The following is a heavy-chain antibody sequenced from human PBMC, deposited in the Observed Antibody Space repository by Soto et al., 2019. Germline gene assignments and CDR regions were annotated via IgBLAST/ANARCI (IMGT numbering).Heavy chain of an antibody. CDR1: ELTCNSDC. V-gene: IGHV3-23*01. CDR2: ISGSGGST. Sequence: SLGLACAASELTCNSDCMSWVGQGPGKGLEWVSAISGSGGSTYYADSVKGRFTISRDNSKNTLYLQMNSLRSEDTAVYYCARGLFLSNGGCSKGSFHYRGPATLVTVS. J-gene: IGHJ4*02. CDR3: ARGLFLSNGGCSKGSFHY. D-gene: IGHD2-8*01.